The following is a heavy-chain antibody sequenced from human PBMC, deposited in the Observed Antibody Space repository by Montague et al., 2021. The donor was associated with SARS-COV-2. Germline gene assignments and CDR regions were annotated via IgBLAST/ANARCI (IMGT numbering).Heavy chain of an antibody. CDR3: ASTYYYGSGTYVYNYYMDV. J-gene: IGHJ6*03. CDR2: ISYSGRT. Sequence: SETLSLTCTVSGGSVSSSPYYWGWIRQPPGRGLEWVGSISYSGRTSFSPSLKSRLTISVDSSENQFSLRLSSVTAADTAVYYCASTYYYGSGTYVYNYYMDVWGKGTPVTVSS. CDR1: GGSVSSSPYY. D-gene: IGHD3-10*01. V-gene: IGHV4-39*01.